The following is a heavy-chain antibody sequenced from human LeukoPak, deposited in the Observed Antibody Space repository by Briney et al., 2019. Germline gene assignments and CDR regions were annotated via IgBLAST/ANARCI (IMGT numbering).Heavy chain of an antibody. V-gene: IGHV4-34*08. D-gene: IGHD6-6*01. CDR3: ANSQSGGPAARHAFDI. CDR2: INHSGST. CDR1: GGTFSGYY. Sequence: WETLSLTCAVSGGTFSGYYWSWIRPPPGKGLEWVGEINHSGSTNYTPSLKSRVTVSIDTSKNQLSLKLSAVTAADTAVYYCANSQSGGPAARHAFDIWGRGTLVTVSS. J-gene: IGHJ3*02.